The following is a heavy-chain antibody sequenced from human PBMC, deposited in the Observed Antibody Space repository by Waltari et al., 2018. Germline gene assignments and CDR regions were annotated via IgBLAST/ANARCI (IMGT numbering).Heavy chain of an antibody. Sequence: QVQLVQSGAEMKKPGASVKVSCKASGFIFTAFNIHWVRQAPGQGLEWMGTVNLNGGRATYAQKLQDRVTMTWDTATSTVYMELSRLRSDDTAVYYCGRAGGSTIIWGIAEWGQGTPVTVSS. D-gene: IGHD3-10*01. CDR2: VNLNGGRA. V-gene: IGHV1-46*04. CDR1: GFIFTAFN. CDR3: GRAGGSTIIWGIAE. J-gene: IGHJ4*02.